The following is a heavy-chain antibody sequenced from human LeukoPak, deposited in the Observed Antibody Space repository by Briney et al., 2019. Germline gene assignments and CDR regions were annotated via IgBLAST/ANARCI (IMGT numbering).Heavy chain of an antibody. CDR3: ANRVTIFGERDY. CDR2: IYSGGTT. J-gene: IGHJ4*02. CDR1: GFTISSNY. D-gene: IGHD3-3*01. V-gene: IGHV3-53*01. Sequence: TGGSLRLSCAASGFTISSNYRRWVRQAPGKGLEGVSVIYSGGTTYYADSVKRRFTISRDNSKDTLYLQMNSLRAEDTAVYYCANRVTIFGERDYWGQGTLVTVSS.